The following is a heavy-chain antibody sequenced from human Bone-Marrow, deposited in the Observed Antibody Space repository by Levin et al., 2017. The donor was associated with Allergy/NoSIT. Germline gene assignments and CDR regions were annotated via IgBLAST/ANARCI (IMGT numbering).Heavy chain of an antibody. CDR1: GFSLTSHGMC. J-gene: IGHJ3*01. D-gene: IGHD5-12*01. Sequence: SGPTLVKPTQTLTLTCTFSGFSLTSHGMCVNWIRQPPGKALEWLARIDWDDEEYYNPSLKTRLTISKDNSKDQVVLTMTNMDPLDTATYYCARIYSGRSVYAFDVWGQGTIVTVSS. CDR3: ARIYSGRSVYAFDV. V-gene: IGHV2-70*11. CDR2: IDWDDEE.